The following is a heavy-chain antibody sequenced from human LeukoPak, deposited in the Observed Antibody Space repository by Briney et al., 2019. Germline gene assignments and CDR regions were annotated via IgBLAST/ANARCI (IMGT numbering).Heavy chain of an antibody. V-gene: IGHV4-61*08. D-gene: IGHD4-11*01. CDR2: IYYSGST. Sequence: PSETLSLTCTVSGGSISSGGYYWSWIRQPPGKGLEWIGYIYYSGSTNYNPSLKSRVTISVDTSKNQFSLKLSSVTAADTAVYYCARLGYSNNNWFDPWGQGTLVTVSS. CDR1: GGSISSGGYY. CDR3: ARLGYSNNNWFDP. J-gene: IGHJ5*02.